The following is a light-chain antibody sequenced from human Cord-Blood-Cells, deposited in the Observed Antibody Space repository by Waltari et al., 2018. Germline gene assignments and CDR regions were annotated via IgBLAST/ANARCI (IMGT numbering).Light chain of an antibody. J-gene: IGLJ3*02. CDR3: QVWDSSSDHWV. V-gene: IGLV3-21*04. Sequence: SYVLTQPPSVSVAPGKTARITCGGNNIGSKSEHWYQQKPGQAHVLVIYYDSDRPSGIPERFSGSNSGNTATLTISRVEAGDEADYYCQVWDSSSDHWVFGGGTKLTVL. CDR2: YDS. CDR1: NIGSKS.